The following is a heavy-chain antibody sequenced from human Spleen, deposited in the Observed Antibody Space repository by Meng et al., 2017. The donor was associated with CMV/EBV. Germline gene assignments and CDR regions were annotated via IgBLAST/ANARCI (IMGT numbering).Heavy chain of an antibody. V-gene: IGHV3-21*01. CDR1: GFTFSSYT. CDR3: AREIVVVPAAIRGDDY. Sequence: LSLTCAASGFTFSSYTMNWVRQAPGKGLEWVSSISSSSSYIYYADSVKGRFTISRDNAKNSLYLQMNSLRAEDTAVYYCAREIVVVPAAIRGDDYWGQGTLVTVSS. D-gene: IGHD2-2*02. CDR2: ISSSSSYI. J-gene: IGHJ4*02.